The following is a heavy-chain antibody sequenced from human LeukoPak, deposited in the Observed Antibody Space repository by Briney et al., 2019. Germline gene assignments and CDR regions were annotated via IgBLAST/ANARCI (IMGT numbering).Heavy chain of an antibody. D-gene: IGHD2-15*01. CDR3: ARGYCSGGSCSHDAFDI. CDR1: GYTFTSYD. Sequence: GASVKVSCKASGYTFTSYDIDWVRQDTGQGLEWMGWMNPNSGNTGYAQKFQGRVTITRNTSLSTAYMALSSLRSADTAVYYCARGYCSGGSCSHDAFDIWGQGKMVTVSS. J-gene: IGHJ3*02. V-gene: IGHV1-8*03. CDR2: MNPNSGNT.